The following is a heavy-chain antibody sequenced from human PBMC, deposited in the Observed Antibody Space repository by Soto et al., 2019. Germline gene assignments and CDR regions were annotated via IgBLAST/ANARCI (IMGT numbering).Heavy chain of an antibody. V-gene: IGHV4-30-4*08. Sequence: QVQLQESGPGLVKPSQSLSLTCSVSGVSFSSSGYYWSWIRQPPGKGMEWIGYILYSGTADYNPSRKSRVTISIDTSKYQVSLRLTSVTAADTAVYYCARLLVVDRGDYYSAMDVWGQGTKVTVSS. J-gene: IGHJ6*02. CDR1: GVSFSSSGYY. CDR2: ILYSGTA. D-gene: IGHD6-6*01. CDR3: ARLLVVDRGDYYSAMDV.